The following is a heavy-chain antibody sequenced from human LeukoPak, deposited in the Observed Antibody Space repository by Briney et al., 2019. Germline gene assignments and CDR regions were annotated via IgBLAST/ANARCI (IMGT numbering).Heavy chain of an antibody. J-gene: IGHJ4*02. CDR1: GYTFTGYY. V-gene: IGHV1-2*02. Sequence: ASVTVSCKASGYTFTGYYIHWVRQAPGQGLEWMGWINPNSGGTNYAQKFQGRVTMTRDTSISAAYMELSRLRSDDTAVYYCAREVGVSGYSGYDPVDYWGQGTLVTVSS. CDR3: AREVGVSGYSGYDPVDY. CDR2: INPNSGGT. D-gene: IGHD5-12*01.